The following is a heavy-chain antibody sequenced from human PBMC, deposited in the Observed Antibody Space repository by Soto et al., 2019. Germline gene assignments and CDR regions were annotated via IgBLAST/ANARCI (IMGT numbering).Heavy chain of an antibody. CDR3: ARDSWGFDC. D-gene: IGHD2-15*01. J-gene: IGHJ4*02. CDR1: GFIFKNYA. V-gene: IGHV3-30*04. CDR2: ISYHERDI. Sequence: QVELVESGGGVVQPGTSLRLSCAASGFIFKNYAMHWVRQAPGKGLEWVADISYHERDIHYPDSVKGRFTISRDNSKNRLFLQMINLRPEDTAVYYCARDSWGFDCWGQGTLVTVSS.